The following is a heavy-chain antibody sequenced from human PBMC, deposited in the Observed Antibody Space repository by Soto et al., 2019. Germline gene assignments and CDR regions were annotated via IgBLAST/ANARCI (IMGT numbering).Heavy chain of an antibody. CDR1: GFTFSSYT. J-gene: IGHJ4*02. D-gene: IGHD2-15*01. Sequence: GGSLRLSCAASGFTFSSYTMNWVRQAPGKGLEWVSSISSGSSYIYYADSMKGRFTISRDNAKNSLYLQMNSLRAEDTAVYYCARGVLSDSGTCYWVRGTLVTVSS. V-gene: IGHV3-21*01. CDR2: ISSGSSYI. CDR3: ARGVLSDSGTCY.